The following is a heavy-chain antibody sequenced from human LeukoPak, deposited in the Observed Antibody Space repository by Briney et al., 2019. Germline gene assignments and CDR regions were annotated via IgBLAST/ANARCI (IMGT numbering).Heavy chain of an antibody. Sequence: SVKVSCKASGGTFSSYAISWVRQAPGQGLEWMGGIIPIFGTANYAQKFQGRVTITADESTSTAYMELSSLRSEDTAVYYCASGPYGPRGVFAFDILGQGTMVTVSS. D-gene: IGHD4-17*01. CDR2: IIPIFGTA. CDR3: ASGPYGPRGVFAFDI. J-gene: IGHJ3*02. V-gene: IGHV1-69*13. CDR1: GGTFSSYA.